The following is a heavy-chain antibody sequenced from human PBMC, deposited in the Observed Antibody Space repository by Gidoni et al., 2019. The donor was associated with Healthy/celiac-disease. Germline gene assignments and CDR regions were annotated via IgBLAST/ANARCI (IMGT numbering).Heavy chain of an antibody. CDR2: IYYSGST. J-gene: IGHJ4*02. CDR3: ARGKATVTTYYFDY. V-gene: IGHV4-59*01. Sequence: QVQLQESGPGLVKPSETLSLPCTVPGGPLSSYSWSWIRQPPGKGLEWIGYIYYSGSTNYNPSLKSRVTISVDTSKNQFSLKLSSVTAADTAVYYCARGKATVTTYYFDYWGQGTLVTVSS. D-gene: IGHD4-17*01. CDR1: GGPLSSYS.